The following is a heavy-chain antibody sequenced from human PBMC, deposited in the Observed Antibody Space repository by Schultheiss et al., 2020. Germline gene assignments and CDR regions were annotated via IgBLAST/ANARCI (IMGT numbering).Heavy chain of an antibody. D-gene: IGHD6-19*01. CDR1: GYTFTSYD. CDR3: ARATANIAVAGRTYWYFDL. V-gene: IGHV1-8*01. Sequence: ASVKVSCKASGYTFTSYDINWVRQATGQGLEWMGWMNPNSGNTGYAQKFQGRVTMTRNTSTSTAYMELRSLRSDDTAVYYCARATANIAVAGRTYWYFDLWGRGTLVTVYS. CDR2: MNPNSGNT. J-gene: IGHJ2*01.